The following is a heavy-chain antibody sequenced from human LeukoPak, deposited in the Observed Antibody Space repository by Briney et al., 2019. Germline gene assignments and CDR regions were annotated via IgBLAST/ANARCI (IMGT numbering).Heavy chain of an antibody. D-gene: IGHD2-21*02. CDR1: GFIFSHHG. CDR3: AKTFGHCGGDCYFDY. CDR2: IRADAVTT. V-gene: IGHV3-23*01. Sequence: GGSLRLSCATSGFIFSHHGMNWVRQAPGKGLEWVSGIRADAVTTYYADSVKGRFIISRDNSKNTLYLQMNSLRAEDTAVYYCAKTFGHCGGDCYFDYWGQGTLVTVSS. J-gene: IGHJ4*02.